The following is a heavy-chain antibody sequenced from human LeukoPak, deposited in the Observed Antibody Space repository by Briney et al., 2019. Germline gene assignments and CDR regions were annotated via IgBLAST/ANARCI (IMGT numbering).Heavy chain of an antibody. D-gene: IGHD5-18*01. Sequence: GESVKISCKCSGYSFTSYWIGWVRQMPGKGLECMAIIYPGDSDTRYSPSFQGQVTISADKSISTAYLQWTSLKAPDTAMYYCARQGLDTAMVTDYWGQGTLVTVSS. CDR2: IYPGDSDT. J-gene: IGHJ4*02. CDR3: ARQGLDTAMVTDY. CDR1: GYSFTSYW. V-gene: IGHV5-51*01.